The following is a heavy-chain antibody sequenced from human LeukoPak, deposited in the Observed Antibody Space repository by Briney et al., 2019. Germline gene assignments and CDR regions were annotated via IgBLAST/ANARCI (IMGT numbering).Heavy chain of an antibody. CDR2: IVHSGNT. J-gene: IGHJ3*02. D-gene: IGHD1-1*01. CDR3: ARFGSSTWYKGAFDI. Sequence: PSETLSLTCAVYGGSFSGYYWSWIRQPPGKGLEWIGEIVHSGNTKYNPSLKSRVTISVDTSKNQFSLNLTSVTAADTAMYYCARFGSSTWYKGAFDIWGQGTMVTVAS. CDR1: GGSFSGYY. V-gene: IGHV4-34*12.